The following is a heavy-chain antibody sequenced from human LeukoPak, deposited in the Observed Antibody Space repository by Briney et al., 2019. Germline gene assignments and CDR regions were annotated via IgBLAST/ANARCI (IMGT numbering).Heavy chain of an antibody. Sequence: GGSLRLSCAASGFTFSSYGMSWVRQAPGKGLEWVSGISGSGASTYYAASLEGRFTISRDNSKNTLFLQMNSLRAEDTAVYYCACLLGYDSSGYPYFDYWGQGTLVTVSS. CDR2: ISGSGAST. CDR3: ACLLGYDSSGYPYFDY. V-gene: IGHV3-23*01. J-gene: IGHJ4*02. CDR1: GFTFSSYG. D-gene: IGHD3-22*01.